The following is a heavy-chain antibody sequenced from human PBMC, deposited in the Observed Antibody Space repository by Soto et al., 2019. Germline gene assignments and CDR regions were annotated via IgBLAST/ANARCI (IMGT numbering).Heavy chain of an antibody. Sequence: PSETLSLTCSVSGGSISSGYYYWSWIRQPPGKGLEWIGNIYYSGNTYYNPSLKSRLIISIDTSKNQFSLKVGSVTAADTAVYYCGTVGRLGSTGASTHGMDVWGQGTTVTVSS. CDR2: IYYSGNT. J-gene: IGHJ6*02. CDR3: GTVGRLGSTGASTHGMDV. CDR1: GGSISSGYYY. V-gene: IGHV4-30-4*01. D-gene: IGHD1-26*01.